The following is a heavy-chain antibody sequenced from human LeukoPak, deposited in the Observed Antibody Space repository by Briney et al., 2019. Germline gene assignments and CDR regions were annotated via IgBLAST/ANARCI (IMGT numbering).Heavy chain of an antibody. V-gene: IGHV5-51*01. J-gene: IGHJ3*02. CDR2: IYPGDSDT. CDR3: ARRGYSGYDRTFAFDI. Sequence: GESLKISCKGSGYSFTSYWIGWVRQMPGKGLEWMGIIYPGDSDTRYSPSFQGQVTISADKSISTAYLQWSSLKASDTAMYYCARRGYSGYDRTFAFDIWGQGTMVTVSS. D-gene: IGHD5-12*01. CDR1: GYSFTSYW.